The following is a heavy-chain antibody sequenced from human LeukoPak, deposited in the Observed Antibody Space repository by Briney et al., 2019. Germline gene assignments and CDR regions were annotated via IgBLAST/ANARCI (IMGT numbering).Heavy chain of an antibody. D-gene: IGHD1-1*01. Sequence: GGSLRLSCAASGFTFSGYAMSWVRLAPGKGLEWVSAITAGGDGTYYADPVKGRFTISRDNLKNMVFLQMNSLRAEDTAIYYCAKSHASIWNVYDYWGQGTLVTVSS. CDR1: GFTFSGYA. V-gene: IGHV3-23*01. CDR3: AKSHASIWNVYDY. CDR2: ITAGGDGT. J-gene: IGHJ4*02.